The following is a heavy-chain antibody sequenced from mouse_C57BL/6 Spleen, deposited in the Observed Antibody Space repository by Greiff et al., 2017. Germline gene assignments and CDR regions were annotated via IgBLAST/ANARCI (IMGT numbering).Heavy chain of an antibody. V-gene: IGHV1-53*01. CDR1: GYTFTSYW. J-gene: IGHJ1*03. D-gene: IGHD2-1*01. CDR3: ARSYGNWVPDWYFDV. CDR2: INPSNGGT. Sequence: QVQLQQPGTELVKPGASVKLSCKASGYTFTSYWMHWVKQRPGQGLEWIGNINPSNGGTNYNEKFKSKATLTVDKSSSTAYMQLSSLTSEDSAVXDCARSYGNWVPDWYFDVWGTGTTVTVSS.